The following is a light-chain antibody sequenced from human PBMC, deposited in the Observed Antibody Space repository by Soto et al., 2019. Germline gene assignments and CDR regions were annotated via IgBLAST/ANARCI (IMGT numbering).Light chain of an antibody. Sequence: EIVMTQSPATLSVSPGDRATISCRASQSVSSDLAWYQQKPGQAPRLLIYGASTRDSGIPARFSGSGSGTEFTLTISSLQAEYVAFYYCQQYRGLAFGGGTKVEIK. CDR1: QSVSSD. J-gene: IGKJ4*01. CDR2: GAS. CDR3: QQYRGLA. V-gene: IGKV3-15*01.